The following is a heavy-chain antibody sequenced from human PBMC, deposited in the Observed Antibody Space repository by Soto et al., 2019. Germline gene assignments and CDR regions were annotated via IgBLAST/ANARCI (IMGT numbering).Heavy chain of an antibody. CDR3: ARGAGTYYYDSSGYYYPYYFDS. D-gene: IGHD3-22*01. CDR2: INPNSGGT. Sequence: ASVKVSCKASGYTFTGYYMHWVRQAPGQGLEWMGWINPNSGGTNYAQKFQGWVTMTRDTSISTACMELSRLRSDDTAVYYCARGAGTYYYDSSGYYYPYYFDSWGQGTLVTVS. CDR1: GYTFTGYY. J-gene: IGHJ4*02. V-gene: IGHV1-2*04.